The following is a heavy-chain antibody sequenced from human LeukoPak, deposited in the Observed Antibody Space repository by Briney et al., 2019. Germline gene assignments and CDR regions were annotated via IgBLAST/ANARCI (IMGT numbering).Heavy chain of an antibody. J-gene: IGHJ4*01. V-gene: IGHV3-74*01. Sequence: GGSLRLSCAASGFTISGFWMHWVRQVPGEGLVWVARMNSAGTTIKYAESVKGRFTISRDNVRNPLQLQMNNLSLEDTAVYFCIREVQVRASASLGLWGRGTLVTVS. CDR2: MNSAGTTI. CDR1: GFTISGFW. D-gene: IGHD1-1*01. CDR3: IREVQVRASASLGL.